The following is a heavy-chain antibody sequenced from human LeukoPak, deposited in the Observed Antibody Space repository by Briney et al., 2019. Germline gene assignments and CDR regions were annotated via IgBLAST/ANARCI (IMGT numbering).Heavy chain of an antibody. V-gene: IGHV4-4*07. D-gene: IGHD5-12*01. Sequence: PSETLSLTCTVSGGSISSYYWSWIRQPAGKGLEWIGRIYTSGSTNYNPSLKSRVTMSVDTSKNQFSLKLSSVTAADTAVYYCARVRNFSGYDLPLVNPYYYYYMDVWGKGTTVTVSS. CDR2: IYTSGST. CDR3: ARVRNFSGYDLPLVNPYYYYYMDV. J-gene: IGHJ6*03. CDR1: GGSISSYY.